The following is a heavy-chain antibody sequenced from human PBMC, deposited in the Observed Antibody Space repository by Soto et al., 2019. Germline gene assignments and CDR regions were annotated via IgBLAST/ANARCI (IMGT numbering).Heavy chain of an antibody. CDR2: IYYSGST. Sequence: SDTLSLTCTVSGGSISSGDYYWSWIRQPPGKGLEWIGYIYYSGSTYYNPSLKSRVTISVDTSKNQFSLKLSSVTAADTAVYYCRTEPKPAGAYYGMDVWGQGTTVT. D-gene: IGHD6-19*01. J-gene: IGHJ6*02. CDR1: GGSISSGDYY. CDR3: RTEPKPAGAYYGMDV. V-gene: IGHV4-30-4*02.